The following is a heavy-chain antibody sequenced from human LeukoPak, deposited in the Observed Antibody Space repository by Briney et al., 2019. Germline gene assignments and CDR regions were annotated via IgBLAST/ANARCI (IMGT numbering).Heavy chain of an antibody. D-gene: IGHD2-15*01. CDR3: ATDLGGGIGGSS. CDR2: FDPEDGET. V-gene: IGHV1-24*01. J-gene: IGHJ4*02. Sequence: ASVKVSCKASGYTFTSYYMHWVRQAPGKGLEWMGGFDPEDGETIYAQKFQGRVTMTEDTSTDTAYMELSSLRSEDTAVYYCATDLGGGIGGSSWGQGTLVTVSS. CDR1: GYTFTSYY.